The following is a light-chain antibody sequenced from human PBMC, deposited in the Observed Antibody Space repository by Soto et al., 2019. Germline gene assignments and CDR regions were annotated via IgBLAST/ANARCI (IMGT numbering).Light chain of an antibody. J-gene: IGKJ1*01. CDR1: QSVNRY. CDR3: QQYSIWRT. Sequence: EIVLTHSPATLSLSPWEIATLSCWASQSVNRYLVWYQQKPGQAPRLLIYRASTRATGIPARFSGSGSGTEFTLTISSLQSEDFAVYYCQQYSIWRTFGQGTKVDIK. CDR2: RAS. V-gene: IGKV3-15*01.